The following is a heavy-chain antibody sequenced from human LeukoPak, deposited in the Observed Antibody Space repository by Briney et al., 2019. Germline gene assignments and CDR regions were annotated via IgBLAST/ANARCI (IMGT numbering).Heavy chain of an antibody. V-gene: IGHV1-2*02. D-gene: IGHD3-22*01. J-gene: IGHJ1*01. Sequence: ASVKVSCKASGYSFTSHYMHWVRQAPGQGLEWMGWINPNSGGTNYAQKFQGRVTMTRDTSIGTAYMELNRLRSDDTAVYYCARGSYDSSDFDYFHHWGQGTLVTVSS. CDR1: GYSFTSHY. CDR2: INPNSGGT. CDR3: ARGSYDSSDFDYFHH.